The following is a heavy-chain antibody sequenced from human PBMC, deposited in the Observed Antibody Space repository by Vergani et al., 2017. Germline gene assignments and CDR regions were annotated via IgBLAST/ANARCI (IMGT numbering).Heavy chain of an antibody. J-gene: IGHJ6*02. D-gene: IGHD4-17*01. CDR3: AKGVDYGDGGGEDYYYYYGMDV. V-gene: IGHV3-23*01. Sequence: EVQLLESGGGLVQPGGSLRLSCAASGFTFSSYAMSWVRQAPGKGLEWVSAISGSGGSTYYADSVKGRFTISRDNSKNTLYLQMNSLRAEDTAVYYCAKGVDYGDGGGEDYYYYYGMDVWGQGTTVTVSS. CDR1: GFTFSSYA. CDR2: ISGSGGST.